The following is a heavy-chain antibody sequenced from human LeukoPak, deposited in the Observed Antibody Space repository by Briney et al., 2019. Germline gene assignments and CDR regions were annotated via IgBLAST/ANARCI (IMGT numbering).Heavy chain of an antibody. CDR1: GGSISSGGYY. J-gene: IGHJ4*02. Sequence: SETLSLTCTVSGGSISSGGYYWSWIRQHPGKGLDWIGYIYYSGSTYYNPSLKSRVTISVDTSKNQFSLKLSSMTAADTAVYYCARYYYDSSGYYSPLDYWGQGTLVTVSS. CDR3: ARYYYDSSGYYSPLDY. D-gene: IGHD3-22*01. V-gene: IGHV4-31*03. CDR2: IYYSGST.